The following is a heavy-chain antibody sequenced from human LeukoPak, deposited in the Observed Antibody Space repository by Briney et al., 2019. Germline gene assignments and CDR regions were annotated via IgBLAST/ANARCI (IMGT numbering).Heavy chain of an antibody. Sequence: GGSLRLSCAASGFTFSDYYMSWIRQAPGKGLEWVSYISSSGSTIYYADSVKGRFTISRDNAKNSLYLQMNSLRAEDTAVYYCARVLDAYGDYVAIDYWGQGTLVTVSS. J-gene: IGHJ4*02. D-gene: IGHD4-17*01. CDR2: ISSSGSTI. V-gene: IGHV3-11*01. CDR3: ARVLDAYGDYVAIDY. CDR1: GFTFSDYY.